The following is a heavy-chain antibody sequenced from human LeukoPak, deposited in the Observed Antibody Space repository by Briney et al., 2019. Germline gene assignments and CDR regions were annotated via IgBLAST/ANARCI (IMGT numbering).Heavy chain of an antibody. CDR2: IIPILGTA. J-gene: IGHJ3*02. V-gene: IGHV1-69*13. D-gene: IGHD3-22*01. Sequence: GASVKVSCKASGGTFSSYAISWVRQAPGQGLEWMGGIIPILGTANYAQKFQGRVTITADESTSTAYMELSSLRSEDTAVYYCARDRITTEYYDSSGPYDAFDIWGQGTMVTVSS. CDR3: ARDRITTEYYDSSGPYDAFDI. CDR1: GGTFSSYA.